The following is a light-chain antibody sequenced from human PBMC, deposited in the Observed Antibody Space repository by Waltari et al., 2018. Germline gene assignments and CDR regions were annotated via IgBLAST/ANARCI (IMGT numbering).Light chain of an antibody. Sequence: DIQMTQSPSSLSASVGDKVSITCRANQNITIYLNWYQQKLGKAPKVLIYGAASLQSGVPPRFRGSGSGTDFTLTSSSLQPEDFATYYCHQGYTTPETCGQGTRLEIK. CDR3: HQGYTTPET. V-gene: IGKV1-39*01. CDR1: QNITIY. J-gene: IGKJ5*01. CDR2: GAA.